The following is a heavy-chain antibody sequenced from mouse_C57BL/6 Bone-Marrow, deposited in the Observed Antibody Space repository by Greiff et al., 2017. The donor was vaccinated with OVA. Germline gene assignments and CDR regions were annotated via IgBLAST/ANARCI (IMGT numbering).Heavy chain of an antibody. CDR3: AREGDYGSNYFDY. CDR1: GFTFSDYY. J-gene: IGHJ2*01. Sequence: EVKLMESEGGLVQPGSSMKLSCTASGFTFSDYYMAWVRQVPEKGLEWVANINYDGSSTYYLDSLKSRFIISRDNAKNILYLQMSSLKSEDTATYYCAREGDYGSNYFDYWGQGTTLTVSS. V-gene: IGHV5-16*01. D-gene: IGHD1-1*01. CDR2: INYDGSST.